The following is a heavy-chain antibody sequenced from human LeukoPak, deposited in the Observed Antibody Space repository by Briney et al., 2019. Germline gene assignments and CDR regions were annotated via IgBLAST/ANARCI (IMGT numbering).Heavy chain of an antibody. CDR3: ASLPSDTAMVKAVYYYYMDV. CDR2: IIPNFGTA. V-gene: IGHV1-69*13. Sequence: ASVKVSCKASGGTFSSYAISWVRQAPGQGLELVGGIIPNFGTANYAQTFQGSATITADESTNTAYMELSSLRSEDTAVYYCASLPSDTAMVKAVYYYYMDVWGKGTTVTVSS. CDR1: GGTFSSYA. J-gene: IGHJ6*03. D-gene: IGHD5-18*01.